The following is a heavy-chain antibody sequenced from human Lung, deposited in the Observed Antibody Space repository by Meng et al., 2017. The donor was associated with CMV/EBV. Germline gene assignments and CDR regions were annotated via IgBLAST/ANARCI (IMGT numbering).Heavy chain of an antibody. J-gene: IGHJ4*02. CDR1: GYSFIGYY. CDR2: INPNSGAT. CDR3: ARDNNWGPDY. V-gene: IGHV1-2*02. D-gene: IGHD7-27*01. Sequence: ASXXVSCKTSGYSFIGYYMHWVRQAPGQGLEWMAWINPNSGATSYAQKFQGRVTVTRDTSMSTAYMELTRLTSDDTAVYYCARDNNWGPDYWGQGTLVTVSS.